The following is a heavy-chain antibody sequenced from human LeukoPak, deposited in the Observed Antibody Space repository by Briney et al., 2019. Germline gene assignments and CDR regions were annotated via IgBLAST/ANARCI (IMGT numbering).Heavy chain of an antibody. CDR1: GDSVSSDNW. CDR3: ASSGYYAPHP. V-gene: IGHV4-4*02. Sequence: PSETLSLTCAVSGDSVSSDNWWSWLHQPPGKGLEWIGEIYHDGSTNYNPSLKSRVTISVDKLKNQFSMNLRSVTAADTAVYYCASSGYYAPHPWGQGTLVIVSS. J-gene: IGHJ5*02. CDR2: IYHDGST. D-gene: IGHD3-3*01.